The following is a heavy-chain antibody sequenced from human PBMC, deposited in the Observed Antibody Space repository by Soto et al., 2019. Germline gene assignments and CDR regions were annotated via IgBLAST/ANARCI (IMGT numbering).Heavy chain of an antibody. CDR2: INAGNGNT. Sequence: GASVKVSCKASGYTFTSYAMHWVRQAPGQRLEWMGWINAGNGNTKYSQKFQGRVTITRDTSASTAYMELSSLRSEDTAVYYCARGLDYDFWRHKDYWGQGTLVTVSS. CDR1: GYTFTSYA. CDR3: ARGLDYDFWRHKDY. V-gene: IGHV1-3*01. J-gene: IGHJ4*02. D-gene: IGHD3-3*01.